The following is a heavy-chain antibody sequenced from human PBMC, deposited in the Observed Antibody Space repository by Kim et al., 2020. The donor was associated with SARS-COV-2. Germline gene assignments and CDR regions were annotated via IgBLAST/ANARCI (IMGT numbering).Heavy chain of an antibody. CDR2: INHSGST. Sequence: SETLSLTCAVFGGSFSGYYWSWIRQPPGKGLEWIGQINHSGSTNYNPSLKSRVTISVDTSRNQFFLKLSSVTAADTAVYYCATGENLSIIPHRFWGQGTLVTVSS. J-gene: IGHJ4*02. D-gene: IGHD3-10*01. CDR1: GGSFSGYY. CDR3: ATGENLSIIPHRF. V-gene: IGHV4-34*01.